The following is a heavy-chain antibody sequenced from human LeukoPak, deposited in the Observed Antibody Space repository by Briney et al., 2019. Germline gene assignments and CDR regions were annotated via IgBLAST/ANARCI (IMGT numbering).Heavy chain of an antibody. CDR2: YGGIYNFI. J-gene: IGHJ4*02. CDR1: GFTVSDYC. V-gene: IGHV3-11*01. CDR3: GKETVAGTFDY. Sequence: GGSLRLSCAASGFTVSDYCTGTVRLAAGKGIERNSDYGGIYNFISYSGSVKGRFTISRNYANNSFDLQMNSLRVDDTAVFYCGKETVAGTFDYWGQGTLVTVSP. D-gene: IGHD6-19*01.